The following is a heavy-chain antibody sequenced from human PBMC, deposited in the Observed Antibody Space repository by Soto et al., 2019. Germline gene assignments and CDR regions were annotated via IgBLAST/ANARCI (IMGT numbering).Heavy chain of an antibody. CDR1: GFTFSTYD. V-gene: IGHV3-13*01. Sequence: SGGSLRLSCVGFGFTFSTYDMHWVRQNVGKGLEWVSRIGTDDATCYLHSVWGRLTISREDAKNSLYLQMDSPRAGDTAVYYCARAYYDNSGYPLGGMDVWGQGTMVTVSS. CDR3: ARAYYDNSGYPLGGMDV. CDR2: IGTDDAT. D-gene: IGHD3-22*01. J-gene: IGHJ6*02.